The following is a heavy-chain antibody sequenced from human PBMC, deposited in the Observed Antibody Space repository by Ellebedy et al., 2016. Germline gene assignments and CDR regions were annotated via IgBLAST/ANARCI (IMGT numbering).Heavy chain of an antibody. CDR1: EFTFIDYY. CDR3: AAHTSVWAKFDY. Sequence: GESLKLSXAASEFTFIDYYMSWIRQTPGKGLEWVAYIDTTSAYMTYSPSVEGRFTISRDNPKNSLYLQMDRLRAEDTAIYFCAAHTSVWAKFDYWGQGALVSVSS. J-gene: IGHJ4*02. V-gene: IGHV3-11*03. D-gene: IGHD2-2*01. CDR2: IDTTSAYM.